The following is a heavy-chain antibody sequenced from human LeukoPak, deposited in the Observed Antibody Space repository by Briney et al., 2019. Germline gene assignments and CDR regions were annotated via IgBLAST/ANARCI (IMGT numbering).Heavy chain of an antibody. J-gene: IGHJ4*02. CDR3: AKRGVVIRVILVGFHKEAYYFDS. CDR2: ISDRGSRT. V-gene: IGHV3-23*01. Sequence: GGSLRLSCAVSGITLSNYGMSWVRQAPGKGLEWVAGISDRGSRTNYADSVKGRFTISTDHPKNTLYLQMNSLRAEDTAVYFCAKRGVVIRVILVGFHKEAYYFDSWGQGALVSVSS. CDR1: GITLSNYG. D-gene: IGHD3-22*01.